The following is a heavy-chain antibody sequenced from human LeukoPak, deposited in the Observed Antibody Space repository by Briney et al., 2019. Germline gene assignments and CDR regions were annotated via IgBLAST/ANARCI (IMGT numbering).Heavy chain of an antibody. CDR1: GYTFTSYY. CDR2: INPSGGST. CDR3: ARGSRITMVRGVPRRDFDY. J-gene: IGHJ4*02. D-gene: IGHD3-10*01. V-gene: IGHV1-46*01. Sequence: ASVNVTCKASGYTFTSYYMHWVRQAPGQGLEWMGIINPSGGSTSFAQKFQGRVTMTRDTSTSTVYMELSSLRSEDTAVYYCARGSRITMVRGVPRRDFDYWGQGTLVTVSS.